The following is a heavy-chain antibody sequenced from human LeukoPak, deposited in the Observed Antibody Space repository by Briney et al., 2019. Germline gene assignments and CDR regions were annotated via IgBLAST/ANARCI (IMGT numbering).Heavy chain of an antibody. CDR3: AKVDTGVGWQQLVPVDAFDI. CDR2: IRYDGSNK. J-gene: IGHJ3*02. V-gene: IGHV3-30*02. Sequence: PGGSLRLSCAASGFTFSSYGMYWVRQAPGKGLEWVAFIRYDGSNKYYADSVKGRFTISRDNSKNTLYLQMNSLRAEDTAVYYCAKVDTGVGWQQLVPVDAFDIWGQGTMVTVSS. D-gene: IGHD6-13*01. CDR1: GFTFSSYG.